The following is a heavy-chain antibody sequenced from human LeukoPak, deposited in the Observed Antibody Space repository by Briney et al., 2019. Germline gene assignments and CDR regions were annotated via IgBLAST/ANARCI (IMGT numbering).Heavy chain of an antibody. V-gene: IGHV1-69*06. D-gene: IGHD3-22*01. CDR1: GGVFSGYA. CDR3: ARESQEGDSSGYFGY. CDR2: IIPMYDST. Sequence: SVKVSCKSSGGVFSGYAMNWVRQAPGQGLEWMGGIIPMYDSTNYAPNFQGRVTITADKSTSTAYMELSRLRSEDTAAYYCARESQEGDSSGYFGYWGQGTQVIVSS. J-gene: IGHJ4*02.